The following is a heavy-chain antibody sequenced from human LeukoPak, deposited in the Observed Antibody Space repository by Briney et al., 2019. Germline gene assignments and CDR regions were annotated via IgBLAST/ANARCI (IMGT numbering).Heavy chain of an antibody. CDR2: IKQDEKEK. CDR3: ARRTPGTSKSDY. V-gene: IGHV3-7*05. D-gene: IGHD6-13*01. CDR1: GFTFRDYQ. J-gene: IGHJ4*02. Sequence: GGSLRLSCAASGFTFRDYQMTCVRRARGKGRECVATIKQDEKEKHYGDSVRGRFTISRDNANNSLFLHMNSLRDEDTAVYYCARRTPGTSKSDYWGQGTLVIASS.